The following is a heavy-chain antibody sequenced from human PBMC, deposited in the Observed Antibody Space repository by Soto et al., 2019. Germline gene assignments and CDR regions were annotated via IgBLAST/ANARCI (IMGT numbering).Heavy chain of an antibody. CDR3: AKDVHYDIVTGIEYFHH. CDR1: EFTFSSYA. D-gene: IGHD3-9*01. Sequence: EVQLLESGGGLVQPGGSLKLSCAASEFTFSSYAMSWVRQAPGKGLEWVSGISGTGRVTNDAESVKGRFTIYRDNPKNTLYLQMNRLRAEDTAVYYCAKDVHYDIVTGIEYFHHWGQGTLVTVSS. V-gene: IGHV3-23*01. J-gene: IGHJ1*01. CDR2: ISGTGRVT.